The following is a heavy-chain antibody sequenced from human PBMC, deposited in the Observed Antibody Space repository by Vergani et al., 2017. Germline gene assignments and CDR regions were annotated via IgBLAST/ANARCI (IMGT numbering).Heavy chain of an antibody. CDR3: ARTRSPIAMIRHFGQ. Sequence: EVQVVESGGGLVKPGGSLRLSCAASGFDFTNSAMSWIRQAPGRGLQWVSSITRGSKSIYYADSVKGLFTITRDDVKKSLLLRMNNLKVDDTAIYYCARTRSPIAMIRHFGQWGQGTLVTVSS. D-gene: IGHD5-18*01. CDR1: GFDFTNSA. J-gene: IGHJ4*02. V-gene: IGHV3-21*01. CDR2: ITRGSKSI.